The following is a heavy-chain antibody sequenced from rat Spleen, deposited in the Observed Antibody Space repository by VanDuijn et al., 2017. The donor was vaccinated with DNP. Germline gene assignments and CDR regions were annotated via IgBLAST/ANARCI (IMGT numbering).Heavy chain of an antibody. D-gene: IGHD1-4*01. J-gene: IGHJ2*01. CDR3: ARSTDCGCNWDY. V-gene: IGHV3-1*01. CDR1: GSSITDNY. CDR2: ISHSGST. Sequence: EVQLQESGPGLVKPSQSLSLTCSVTGSSITDNYWDWIRKFPGNKMEWIGHISHSGSTKYNPSLKSRISITRDTSRNQFFLQLNSVTAEDSATYYCARSTDCGCNWDYWGQGVMVPVSS.